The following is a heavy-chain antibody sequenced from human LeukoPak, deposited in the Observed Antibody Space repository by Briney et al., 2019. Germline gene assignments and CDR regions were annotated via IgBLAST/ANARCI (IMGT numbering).Heavy chain of an antibody. V-gene: IGHV4-39*01. D-gene: IGHD6-13*01. CDR1: GGSISSSSYY. CDR2: IYYSGST. J-gene: IGHJ2*01. Sequence: SETLSLTCTVSGGSISSSSYYWGWIRQPPGTGLEWIGSIYYSGSTYYNPSLKSRVTISVDTSKNQFSLKLSSVTAADTAVYYCARWWGGGSSWSNWYFDLWGRGTLVTVSS. CDR3: ARWWGGGSSWSNWYFDL.